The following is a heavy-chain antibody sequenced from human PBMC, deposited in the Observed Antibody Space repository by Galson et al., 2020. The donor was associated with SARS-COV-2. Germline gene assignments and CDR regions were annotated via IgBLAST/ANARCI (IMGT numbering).Heavy chain of an antibody. V-gene: IGHV1-2*02. CDR2: INPNTGGT. D-gene: IGHD6-19*01. J-gene: IGHJ4*02. CDR1: GYIFTGYY. Sequence: GESLKISCKASGYIFTGYYMHCVRQAPGQGLEWMGWINPNTGGTNYAQKFQGRVTMTRDTSISTAYMELSRLTSDDTAVYYCARAGVAVSDPFDYWGQGTLVTVSS. CDR3: ARAGVAVSDPFDY.